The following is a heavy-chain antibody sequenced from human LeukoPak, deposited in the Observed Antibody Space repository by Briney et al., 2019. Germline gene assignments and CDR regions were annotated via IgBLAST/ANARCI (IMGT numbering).Heavy chain of an antibody. V-gene: IGHV3-33*06. CDR3: AKAPSIVGATT. CDR2: IWYDGSNK. D-gene: IGHD1-26*01. CDR1: GFTFSSYG. Sequence: GGSLRLSCAASGFTFSSYGMHWVRQAPGKGLEWVAVIWYDGSNKYYADSVKGRFTISRDNSKNTLYLQMNSLRAEDTAVYYCAKAPSIVGATTWGQGTLVTVSS. J-gene: IGHJ4*02.